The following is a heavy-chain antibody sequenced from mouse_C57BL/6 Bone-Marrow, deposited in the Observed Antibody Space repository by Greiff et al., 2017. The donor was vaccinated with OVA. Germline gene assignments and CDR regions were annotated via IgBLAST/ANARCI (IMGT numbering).Heavy chain of an antibody. CDR1: GFTFSSYA. V-gene: IGHV5-4*01. D-gene: IGHD2-5*01. Sequence: EVKVVESGGGLVKPGGSLKLSCAASGFTFSSYAMSWVRQTPEKRLEWVATISDGGSYTYYTDNVKGRFTISRDNAKNNLYLQMSHLKSEDTAMYFCARDYYSNSYAMDYWGQGTSVTVSS. CDR3: ARDYYSNSYAMDY. J-gene: IGHJ4*01. CDR2: ISDGGSYT.